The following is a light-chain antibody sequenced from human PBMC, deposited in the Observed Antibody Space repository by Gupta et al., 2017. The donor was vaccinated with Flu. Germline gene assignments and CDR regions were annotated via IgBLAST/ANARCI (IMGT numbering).Light chain of an antibody. J-gene: IGKJ2*01. CDR2: GAS. CDR1: QSVSSSY. CDR3: QQYGSSPYT. Sequence: EIVLTQSPATLSLSPGERATLSCRASQSVSSSYLAWYQQKPGQAPRLLIYGASSRDTGVPDRFSGSGSGTDFTLTISRREPEDFSVYYCQQYGSSPYTFGHGTKLEIK. V-gene: IGKV3-20*01.